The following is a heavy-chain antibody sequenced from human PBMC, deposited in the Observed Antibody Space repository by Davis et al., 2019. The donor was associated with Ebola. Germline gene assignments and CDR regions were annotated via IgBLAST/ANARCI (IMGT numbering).Heavy chain of an antibody. CDR1: GFTFSDYY. CDR3: ARAPTTVTTHYYYYGMDV. Sequence: PGGSLRLSCAASGFTFSDYYMSWIRQAPGKGLEWVSYISSSGSTIYYADSVKGRFTISRDNAKNSLYLQMNSLRAEDTAVYYCARAPTTVTTHYYYYGMDVWGQGTTVTVSS. D-gene: IGHD4-11*01. J-gene: IGHJ6*02. V-gene: IGHV3-11*01. CDR2: ISSSGSTI.